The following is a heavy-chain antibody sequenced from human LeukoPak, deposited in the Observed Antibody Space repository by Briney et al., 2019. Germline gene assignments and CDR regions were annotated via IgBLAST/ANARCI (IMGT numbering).Heavy chain of an antibody. J-gene: IGHJ4*02. CDR1: VFTFSSYA. D-gene: IGHD3-22*01. CDR3: AKETEPHYYDSSGLDY. V-gene: IGHV3-23*01. CDR2: NSSRSGGT. Sequence: GGSVRLSCAASVFTFSSYAMSCLRRAPGKGRECVQPNSSRSGGTYYADSVKGRFTISRDNSKNTLYLQMNSLRAEDTAVYYCAKETEPHYYDSSGLDYWGQGTLVTVSS.